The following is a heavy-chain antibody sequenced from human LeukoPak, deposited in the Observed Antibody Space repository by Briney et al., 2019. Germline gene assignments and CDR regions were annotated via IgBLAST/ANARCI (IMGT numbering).Heavy chain of an antibody. D-gene: IGHD3-9*01. CDR2: IYYSGNT. CDR1: GASISSSAYY. J-gene: IGHJ4*02. Sequence: SETLSLTCIISGASISSSAYYWGWIRQPPGKGLEWIGTIYYSGNTYYNPSLQSRVTISVDTSKNQFSLKLSSVTAADTAVYYCARVSLTYYDILTGYLDYWGQGTLVTVSS. CDR3: ARVSLTYYDILTGYLDY. V-gene: IGHV4-39*07.